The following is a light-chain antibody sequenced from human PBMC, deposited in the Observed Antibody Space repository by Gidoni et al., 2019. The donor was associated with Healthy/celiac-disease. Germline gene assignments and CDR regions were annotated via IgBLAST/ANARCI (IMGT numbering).Light chain of an antibody. CDR1: QRISSW. CDR3: QQYNSYSRT. Sequence: DIQMTQSPSTLSASVGDRVTITCRASQRISSWLAWYQQNPGKAPKLLIYKASSLESGVPSRFSGSGSGTEFTLTISSLQPDDFATYYCQQYNSYSRTFGGGTKVEIK. CDR2: KAS. V-gene: IGKV1-5*03. J-gene: IGKJ4*01.